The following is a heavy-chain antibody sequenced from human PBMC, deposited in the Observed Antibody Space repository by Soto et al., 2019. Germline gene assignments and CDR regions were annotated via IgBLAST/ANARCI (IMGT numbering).Heavy chain of an antibody. D-gene: IGHD2-15*01. CDR2: IIPIFRTA. Sequence: SVKVSCKASGGTFSSYAIIWVRQALGQGLEWMGGIIPIFRTADYAQKFQGRVTITADESTSTAYMELSSLRSEDTAVYYCASVETQRYYYGMDVWGQGTTVTVS. J-gene: IGHJ6*02. V-gene: IGHV1-69*13. CDR1: GGTFSSYA. CDR3: ASVETQRYYYGMDV.